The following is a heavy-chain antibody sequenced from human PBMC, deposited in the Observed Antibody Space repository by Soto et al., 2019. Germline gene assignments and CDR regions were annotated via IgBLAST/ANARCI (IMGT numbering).Heavy chain of an antibody. CDR1: GFSFSSYW. V-gene: IGHV3-7*01. Sequence: QLVESGGTLVQPGGSLRLSCAASGFSFSSYWMSWVRQAPGGGLEWVANIEHGGSGTYYVDSGKGRFTVSRDNAKNFLYLQMNSLRVEDTAVYYCARERHYYDRSGYQGYWGQGTLVTVSS. CDR2: IEHGGSGT. J-gene: IGHJ4*02. D-gene: IGHD3-22*01. CDR3: ARERHYYDRSGYQGY.